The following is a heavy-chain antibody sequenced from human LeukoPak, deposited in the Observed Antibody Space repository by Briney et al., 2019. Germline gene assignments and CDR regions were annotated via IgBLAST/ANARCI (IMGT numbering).Heavy chain of an antibody. CDR2: TFTSGGT. Sequence: PSETPFPTCPVSGWAMSPYYWSRIRPTPREGQEVVCYTFTSGGTNYNPSLKSRVTISVDTSKNQFSLKMTSVTAADTAVYYCARQPFPLREDHFDFWGQGTLVTVSS. D-gene: IGHD1-26*01. V-gene: IGHV4-4*09. CDR1: GWAMSPYY. CDR3: ARQPFPLREDHFDF. J-gene: IGHJ4*02.